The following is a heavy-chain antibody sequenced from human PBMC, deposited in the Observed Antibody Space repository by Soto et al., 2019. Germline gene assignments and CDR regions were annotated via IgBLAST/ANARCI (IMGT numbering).Heavy chain of an antibody. V-gene: IGHV3-53*04. CDR3: ARGPFTALGYFDY. D-gene: IGHD3-16*01. Sequence: PGGSLRLSCAASGFTFSNAWINWVRQAPGKGLEWVSVIYSGGSTYYADSVKGRFTISRHNSKNTLYLQMNSLRAEDTAVYYCARGPFTALGYFDYWGQGTLVTAPQ. CDR1: GFTFSNAW. CDR2: IYSGGST. J-gene: IGHJ4*02.